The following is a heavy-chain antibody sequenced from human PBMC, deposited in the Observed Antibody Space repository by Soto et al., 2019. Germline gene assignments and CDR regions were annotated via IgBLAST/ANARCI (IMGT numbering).Heavy chain of an antibody. J-gene: IGHJ4*02. CDR3: ARGRSGSGFYVGDY. CDR1: GFTFSSHW. V-gene: IGHV3-74*01. D-gene: IGHD6-19*01. CDR2: ISRDGTST. Sequence: DVQMVESGGGLVQPGGSLRLSCVAASGFTFSSHWMHWVRQAPGKRLVWVSRISRDGTSTNYADSVKGRFTISRDNAKNTLYLQMNSLRAEDTAIYYCARGRSGSGFYVGDYWGQGTQVTVSS.